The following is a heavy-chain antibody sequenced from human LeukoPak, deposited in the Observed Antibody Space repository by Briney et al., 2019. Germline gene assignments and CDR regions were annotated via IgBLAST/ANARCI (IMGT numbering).Heavy chain of an antibody. V-gene: IGHV4-34*01. D-gene: IGHD3-22*01. J-gene: IGHJ4*02. CDR3: ATSYDSSGYIVY. Sequence: PSETLSLTCAVYGGSFSGYYWSWIRQRPGKGLEWIGEINHSGSTNYNPSLKSRVTISVDTSKNQFSLKLSSVTAADTAVYYCATSYDSSGYIVYWGQGTLVTVSS. CDR1: GGSFSGYY. CDR2: INHSGST.